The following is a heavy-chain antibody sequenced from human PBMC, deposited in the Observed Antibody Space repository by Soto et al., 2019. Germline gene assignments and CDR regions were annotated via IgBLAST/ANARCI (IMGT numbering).Heavy chain of an antibody. J-gene: IGHJ4*02. V-gene: IGHV3-74*01. CDR3: ARALFGSDEY. Sequence: EVQLVESGGGLVQPGGSLRVSCAASGFTFSSAWMHWVRQAPGKGLVWVSRINPDGSITTYADSVKGRFTISRDNAKNTVYLQMNSLRVEDTAMYFCARALFGSDEYWGQGTLVTVSS. CDR1: GFTFSSAW. D-gene: IGHD3-3*01. CDR2: INPDGSIT.